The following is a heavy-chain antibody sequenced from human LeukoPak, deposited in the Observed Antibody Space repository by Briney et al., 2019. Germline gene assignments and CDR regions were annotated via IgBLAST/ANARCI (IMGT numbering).Heavy chain of an antibody. CDR2: IYYSGST. J-gene: IGHJ4*02. D-gene: IGHD3-22*01. CDR1: GGSISSGDYY. V-gene: IGHV4-30-4*08. Sequence: SQTLSLTCTVSGGSISSGDYYWNWIRQPPGKGLEWIGYIYYSGSTYYNPSLKSRVTISVDTSKNQFSLKLSSVTAADTAVYYCARTEVMDSSGYYYGSFDYWGQGTLVTVSS. CDR3: ARTEVMDSSGYYYGSFDY.